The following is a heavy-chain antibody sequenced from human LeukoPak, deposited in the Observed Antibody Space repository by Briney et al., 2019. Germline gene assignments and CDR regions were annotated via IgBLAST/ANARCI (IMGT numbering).Heavy chain of an antibody. D-gene: IGHD3-10*01. V-gene: IGHV4-34*01. CDR1: GGSFSGYY. CDR2: INHSGST. CDR3: AGSPYGSGSYRDYYYYGMDV. J-gene: IGHJ6*02. Sequence: PSETLSLTCAVYGGSFSGYYWSWIRQPPGKGLEWIGEINHSGSTNYNPSLKSRVTISVDTSKNQFSLKLSSVTAADTAVYYCAGSPYGSGSYRDYYYYGMDVWGQGTTVTVSS.